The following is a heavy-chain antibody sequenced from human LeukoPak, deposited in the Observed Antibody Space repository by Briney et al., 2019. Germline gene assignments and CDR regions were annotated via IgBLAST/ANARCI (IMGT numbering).Heavy chain of an antibody. CDR1: GYTFTGYY. D-gene: IGHD3-22*01. CDR3: ARDLVYYDSSGYYDY. J-gene: IGHJ4*02. V-gene: IGHV1-2*06. CDR2: INPNSGGT. Sequence: ASVKVSCKASGYTFTGYYMHWARQAPGQGLEWMGRINPNSGGTNYAQKFQGRVTMTRDTSISTAYMELSRLRSDDTAVYYCARDLVYYDSSGYYDYWGQGTLVTVSS.